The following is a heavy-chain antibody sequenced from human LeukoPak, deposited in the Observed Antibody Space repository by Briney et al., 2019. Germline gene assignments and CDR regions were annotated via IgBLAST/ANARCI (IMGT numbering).Heavy chain of an antibody. J-gene: IGHJ4*02. D-gene: IGHD6-13*01. Sequence: SETLSLTCGVHGGSFNDYSWTWIRQSPGKGLEWIGEINHSGSTTYDPSLKSRFTMSVDASKNQFSLRLSSVTAADTAVYYCARLGLYTSSWYRFYYFDYWGQGTLVTVSS. V-gene: IGHV4-34*01. CDR1: GGSFNDYS. CDR2: INHSGST. CDR3: ARLGLYTSSWYRFYYFDY.